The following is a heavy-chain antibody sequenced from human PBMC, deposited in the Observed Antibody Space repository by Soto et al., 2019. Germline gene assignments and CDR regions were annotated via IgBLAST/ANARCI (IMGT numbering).Heavy chain of an antibody. CDR2: ITPDGGSA. CDR1: GYAFTSYY. V-gene: IGHV1-46*01. Sequence: QVQLVQSGAEVKVPGASLKVSCKASGYAFTSYYIHWVRQTPGQGLEWMGIITPDGGSASYAHKSPGRFSLTRDTVTSTVYMELRRLSSEDSAIYYCARDTNVALTIHYYGMDVWGRGTTVTVSS. D-gene: IGHD1-1*01. CDR3: ARDTNVALTIHYYGMDV. J-gene: IGHJ6*02.